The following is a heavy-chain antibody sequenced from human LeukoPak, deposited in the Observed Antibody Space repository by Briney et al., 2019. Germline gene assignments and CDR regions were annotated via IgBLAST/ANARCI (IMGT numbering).Heavy chain of an antibody. CDR2: ISGDGGST. V-gene: IGHV3-43*02. CDR1: GFTFDDYA. Sequence: GGSLRLPCAASGFTFDDYAMHWVRQAPGKGLEWGSLISGDGGSTYYADSVKGRFTISRDNSKNSLYLQMNSLRTEDTALYYCATSLLWFDYFDYWGQGTLVTVSS. J-gene: IGHJ4*02. D-gene: IGHD3-10*01. CDR3: ATSLLWFDYFDY.